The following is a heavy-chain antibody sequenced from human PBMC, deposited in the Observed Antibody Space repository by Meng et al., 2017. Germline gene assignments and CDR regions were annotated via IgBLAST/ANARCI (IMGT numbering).Heavy chain of an antibody. CDR3: ARGGPVLLWFGELFPNWFDP. D-gene: IGHD3-10*01. CDR1: GFTFSSYW. Sequence: GESLKISCAASGFTFSSYWMSWVRQAPGKGLEWVANIKQDGSEKYYVDSVKGRFTISRDNAKNSLYLQMNSLRVEDTAVYYCARGGPVLLWFGELFPNWFDPWGQGTLVTVSS. CDR2: IKQDGSEK. V-gene: IGHV3-7*01. J-gene: IGHJ5*02.